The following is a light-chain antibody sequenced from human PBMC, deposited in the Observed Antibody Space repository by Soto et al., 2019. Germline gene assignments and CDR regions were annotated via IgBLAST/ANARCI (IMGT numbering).Light chain of an antibody. CDR2: SAS. V-gene: IGKV1-39*01. CDR3: HQTYSTPQT. J-gene: IGKJ1*01. CDR1: QTVTDY. Sequence: DIQMTQSPSSLSASVGDRATITCRAGQTVTDYLNWYQHKPGKAPKLLIYSASTLQSGVPSRFSGSGSGTDFTLTITSLQPEDFGTYYCHQTYSTPQTFGQGTKVDIK.